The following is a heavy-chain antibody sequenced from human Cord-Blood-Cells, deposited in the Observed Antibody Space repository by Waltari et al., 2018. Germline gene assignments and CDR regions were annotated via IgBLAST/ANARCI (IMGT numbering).Heavy chain of an antibody. CDR1: GGSISSYY. J-gene: IGHJ4*02. D-gene: IGHD6-13*01. CDR2: IYYSGST. Sequence: QVQLQESGPGLVKPSETLSLTCTVSGGSISSYYWSWIRQPPGKGLEWIGYIYYSGSTNYNPSLKSRVTISVDTSKSQFSLKLSSGTAADTAVYYCARGKSASIAAAAADYWGQGTLVTVSS. V-gene: IGHV4-59*01. CDR3: ARGKSASIAAAAADY.